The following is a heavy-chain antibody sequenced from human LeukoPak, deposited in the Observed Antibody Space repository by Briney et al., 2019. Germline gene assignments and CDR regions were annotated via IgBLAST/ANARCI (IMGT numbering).Heavy chain of an antibody. CDR1: GFTFSDFH. D-gene: IGHD6-13*01. V-gene: IGHV3-11*01. CDR3: AKGGYSSSWLFDY. CDR2: ISNSGSDI. J-gene: IGHJ4*02. Sequence: GGSLRLSCAASGFTFSDFHMTWIRQAPGKGLEWVSFISNSGSDIYYEDSVKGRFTISRDDAKNSLYLQMNSLRAEDTALYYCAKGGYSSSWLFDYWGQGTLVTVSS.